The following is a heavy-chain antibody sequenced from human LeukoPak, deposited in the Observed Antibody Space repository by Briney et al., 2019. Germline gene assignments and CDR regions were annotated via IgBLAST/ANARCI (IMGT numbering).Heavy chain of an antibody. CDR1: GYTFSSNY. Sequence: GASVKVSCKASGYTFSSNYMHWVRQAPGQGLEWMGIINPSGGSTNYAQKFQGRVTMTRDTSISTAYMELSRLRSDDTAVYYCARAFNSYNNWFDPWGQGTLVTVSS. V-gene: IGHV1-2*02. CDR3: ARAFNSYNNWFDP. D-gene: IGHD1-1*01. J-gene: IGHJ5*02. CDR2: INPSGGST.